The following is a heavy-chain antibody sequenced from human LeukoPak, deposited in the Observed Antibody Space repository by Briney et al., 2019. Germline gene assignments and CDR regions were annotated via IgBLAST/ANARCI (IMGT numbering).Heavy chain of an antibody. CDR3: AKVYQGLPYFDY. CDR2: ISSSGGST. J-gene: IGHJ4*02. V-gene: IGHV3-23*01. Sequence: GGSLRLSCAASGFTFSSYATSWVRQAPGKGLEWVSAISSSGGSTYYADSVKGRFTISRDNSKNTLYLQMNSLRAEDTAVYYCAKVYQGLPYFDYWGQGTLVTASS. D-gene: IGHD4-11*01. CDR1: GFTFSSYA.